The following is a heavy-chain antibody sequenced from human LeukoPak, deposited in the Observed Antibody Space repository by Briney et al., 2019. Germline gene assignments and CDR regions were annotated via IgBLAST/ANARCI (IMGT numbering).Heavy chain of an antibody. D-gene: IGHD3-3*01. J-gene: IGHJ4*02. CDR1: GGSISSGGYY. CDR3: ARVCKFLECEDY. Sequence: SETLSLTCTVSGGSISSGGYYWSWISQHPGKGLEWIGYIYYSVSTYYSPSLKSRITISVDTSKNQFSLKLSSVTAADTAVYYCARVCKFLECEDYWGQGTLVTVSS. V-gene: IGHV4-31*03. CDR2: IYYSVST.